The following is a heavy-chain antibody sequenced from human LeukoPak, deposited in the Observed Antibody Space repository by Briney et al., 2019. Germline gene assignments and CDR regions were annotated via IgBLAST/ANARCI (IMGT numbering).Heavy chain of an antibody. D-gene: IGHD1-26*01. J-gene: IGHJ4*02. CDR3: ARGGVGTTALYYFDS. CDR2: LFGGGST. CDR1: GFTFTRYS. V-gene: IGHV3-66*01. Sequence: GGSLRLSCAASGFTFTRYSMNWVRQAPGKGLEWVSVLFGGGSTYYADSVKGRFSISRDNSENTLYLQMNSLRAEDTAVYYCARGGVGTTALYYFDSWGQGTLVTVSS.